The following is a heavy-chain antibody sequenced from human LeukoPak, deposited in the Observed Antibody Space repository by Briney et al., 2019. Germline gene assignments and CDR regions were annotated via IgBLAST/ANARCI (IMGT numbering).Heavy chain of an antibody. CDR3: TKTTTGYSSGQYPGWPADH. Sequence: GGSLRLSCTASGFTFNNYAMYWVRQAPRKGLEWVAGIFGSGGSAHYADSVKGRFTIPRDNSKNTVYLQMDSLRGEDTAVYYCTKTTTGYSSGQYPGWPADHWGQGALVTVSS. CDR1: GFTFNNYA. D-gene: IGHD3-22*01. V-gene: IGHV3-23*01. CDR2: IFGSGGSA. J-gene: IGHJ4*02.